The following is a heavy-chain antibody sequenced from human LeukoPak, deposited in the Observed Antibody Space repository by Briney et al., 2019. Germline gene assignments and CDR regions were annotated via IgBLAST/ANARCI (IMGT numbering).Heavy chain of an antibody. CDR2: INTNTGNP. J-gene: IGHJ4*02. Sequence: ASVKVSCKASGYTFTNYAMNWVRQAPGQGLEWMGWINTNTGNPTYAQGFTGRFVFSLDTSVSTAYLQISSLKAEDTAVYYCARIGPADNGWFHFDYWGQGTLVTVSS. D-gene: IGHD6-19*01. CDR1: GYTFTNYA. V-gene: IGHV7-4-1*02. CDR3: ARIGPADNGWFHFDY.